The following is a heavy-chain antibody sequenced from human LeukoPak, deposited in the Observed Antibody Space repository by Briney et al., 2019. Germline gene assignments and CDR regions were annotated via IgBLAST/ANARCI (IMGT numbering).Heavy chain of an antibody. J-gene: IGHJ4*02. D-gene: IGHD6-13*01. CDR2: ISYDGSNK. CDR3: AKDLSIAAAGTIPGQLDY. V-gene: IGHV3-30*18. Sequence: PGRSLRLSCAASGFTFSSYGMHWVRQAPGKGLEWVAVISYDGSNKYYADSVKGRFTISRDNSKNTLYLQMNSLRAEDTAVYYCAKDLSIAAAGTIPGQLDYWGQGTLVTVSS. CDR1: GFTFSSYG.